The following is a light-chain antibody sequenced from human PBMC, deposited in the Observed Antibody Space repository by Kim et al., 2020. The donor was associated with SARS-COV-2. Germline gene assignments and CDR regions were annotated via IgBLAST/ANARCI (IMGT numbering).Light chain of an antibody. V-gene: IGKV3-11*01. J-gene: IGKJ2*01. Sequence: SWSPGDRATLSCRASQSVDSFLAWYQQKPGQAPRLLIYDASNRATGIPARFSGSGSGTDFTLTITSLDPEDFAVYYCQHRRDWPNTFGQGTKLEI. CDR3: QHRRDWPNT. CDR2: DAS. CDR1: QSVDSF.